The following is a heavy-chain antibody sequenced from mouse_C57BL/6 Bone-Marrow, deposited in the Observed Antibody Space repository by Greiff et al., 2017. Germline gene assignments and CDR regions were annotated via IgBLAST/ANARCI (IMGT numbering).Heavy chain of an antibody. CDR1: GFSFNTYA. J-gene: IGHJ4*01. CDR3: VRQDYYGSSPYYYAMDY. D-gene: IGHD1-1*01. V-gene: IGHV10-1*01. CDR2: IRSESNNYAT. Sequence: EVKLMESGGGLVQPKGSLKLSCAASGFSFNTYAMNWVRQAPGKGLEWVARIRSESNNYATYYADSVKDRFTISRDDSESMLYLQMNNLKTEDTAMYYCVRQDYYGSSPYYYAMDYWGQGTSVTVSS.